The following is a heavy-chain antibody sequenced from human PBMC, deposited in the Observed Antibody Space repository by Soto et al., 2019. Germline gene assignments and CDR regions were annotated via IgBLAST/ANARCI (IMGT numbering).Heavy chain of an antibody. J-gene: IGHJ4*02. CDR2: ISAYNGNT. V-gene: IGHV1-18*01. Sequence: QVQLVQSGAEVKKPGASVKVSCKASGYTFTSYGISWVRQAPGQGLEWMGWISAYNGNTNYAQKLQDRVTMTTDTSTNTAYMELRSLSSDDTAVYYCARDAPRLGIVVAGKTFDYWGQGTLVTVSS. CDR1: GYTFTSYG. CDR3: ARDAPRLGIVVAGKTFDY. D-gene: IGHD6-19*01.